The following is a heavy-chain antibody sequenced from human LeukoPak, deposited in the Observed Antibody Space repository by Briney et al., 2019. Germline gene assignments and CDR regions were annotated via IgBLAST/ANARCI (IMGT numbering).Heavy chain of an antibody. J-gene: IGHJ4*02. V-gene: IGHV3-23*01. D-gene: IGHD5-18*01. CDR3: AKDLTWIQLWLPFDY. CDR1: GFTFSSYA. Sequence: PGGSLRLSRAASGFTFSSYAMSWVRQAPGKGREWVSAISGSGGSTYYADSVKGRFTISRDNCKNTLYLQMNSLRAEDTAVYYCAKDLTWIQLWLPFDYWGQGTLVTVSS. CDR2: ISGSGGST.